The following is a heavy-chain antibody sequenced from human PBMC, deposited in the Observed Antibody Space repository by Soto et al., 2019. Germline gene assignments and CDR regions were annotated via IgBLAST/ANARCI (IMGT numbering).Heavy chain of an antibody. CDR3: VRETGFTTTSDAFNI. V-gene: IGHV3-13*01. Sequence: EVQLVESGGGLVQPVGSLRLSCAASGFTFSGSDMNWVRHTRGKGLEWVSGIGTGGDTYYADSVRGRFTISREDAKGSLYLQMNSLRVEDTAVYYCVRETGFTTTSDAFNIWGQGTMVTVSS. D-gene: IGHD1-1*01. CDR2: IGTGGDT. J-gene: IGHJ3*02. CDR1: GFTFSGSD.